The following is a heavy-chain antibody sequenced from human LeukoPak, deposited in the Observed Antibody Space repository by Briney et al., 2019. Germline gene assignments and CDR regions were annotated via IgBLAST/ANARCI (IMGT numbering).Heavy chain of an antibody. D-gene: IGHD3-3*01. Sequence: ASVKVSCKASGYTFTSYGISWVRQAPGQGLEWMGWISAYNGNTNYAQKLQGRVTMTTDTSTSTAYMELRSLRSDDTAVYYCARSPGYDFWSGYAFDIWGQGTMVTVSS. V-gene: IGHV1-18*01. J-gene: IGHJ3*02. CDR1: GYTFTSYG. CDR2: ISAYNGNT. CDR3: ARSPGYDFWSGYAFDI.